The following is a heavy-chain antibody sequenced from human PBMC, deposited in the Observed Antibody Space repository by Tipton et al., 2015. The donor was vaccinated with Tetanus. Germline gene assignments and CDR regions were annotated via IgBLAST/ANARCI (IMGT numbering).Heavy chain of an antibody. Sequence: LRLSCSVSGGSISSYFWSWIRQSPGQGLEWIGLIYYSGGTSYNPSLKSRVTISVGTSKNQLSLKLTSVTAADTAVYYCATMTPVDWYFDLWGRGTLVTVSS. V-gene: IGHV4-59*01. CDR1: GGSISSYF. D-gene: IGHD4-23*01. CDR2: IYYSGGT. J-gene: IGHJ2*01. CDR3: ATMTPVDWYFDL.